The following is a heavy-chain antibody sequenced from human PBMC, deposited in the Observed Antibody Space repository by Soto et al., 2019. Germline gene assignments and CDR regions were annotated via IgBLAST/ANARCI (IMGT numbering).Heavy chain of an antibody. Sequence: SLRLSFAASGFTFSSYAMHWVRQAPGKGLEWVAVISYDGSNKYYADSVKGRFTISRDNSKNTLYLQMNSLRAEDTAVYYCARCGGIAARPDPYYFDYWGQGTLVTVSS. CDR3: ARCGGIAARPDPYYFDY. V-gene: IGHV3-30-3*01. CDR1: GFTFSSYA. CDR2: ISYDGSNK. D-gene: IGHD6-6*01. J-gene: IGHJ4*02.